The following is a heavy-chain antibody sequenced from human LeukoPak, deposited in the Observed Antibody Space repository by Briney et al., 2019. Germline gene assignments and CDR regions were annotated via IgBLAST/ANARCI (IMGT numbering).Heavy chain of an antibody. CDR1: GGSISSGDYY. CDR2: IYYSGST. Sequence: PSETLSLTCTVSGGSISSGDYYWSWIRQPPGKGLEWIGYIYYSGSTYYNPSLKSRVTISVDTSKNQFSLKLSSVTAADTAVYYCARGPKDWKGPSFHYWGQGTLVTVSS. V-gene: IGHV4-30-4*08. D-gene: IGHD1-1*01. J-gene: IGHJ4*02. CDR3: ARGPKDWKGPSFHY.